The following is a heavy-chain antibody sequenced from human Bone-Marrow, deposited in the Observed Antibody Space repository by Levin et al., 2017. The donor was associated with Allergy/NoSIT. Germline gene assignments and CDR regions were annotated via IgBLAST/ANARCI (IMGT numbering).Heavy chain of an antibody. CDR1: GGSMNTYY. D-gene: IGHD6-13*01. CDR3: ARNSRNHYFYGLDV. Sequence: TLSLTCTVSGGSMNTYYWSWIRHSPEKGLEWIAQIYYTGTTEYNPSLRSRLSVSVDTSRNQFSLQLTSVSAADMAVYYCARNSRNHYFYGLDVWGQGTTVIVSS. CDR2: IYYTGTT. V-gene: IGHV4-59*01. J-gene: IGHJ6*02.